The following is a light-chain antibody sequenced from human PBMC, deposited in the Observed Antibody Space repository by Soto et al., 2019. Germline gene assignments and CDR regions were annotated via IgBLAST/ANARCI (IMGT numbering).Light chain of an antibody. Sequence: DIQMTQSPSTLSASVGGRVTITCRASQSISSWLAWYQQKPGKAPKLLIYDASTLRSGVPSRFSGGGSGTEFTLTISSLQPDDFATYYCQQCNTYSTFGQGTRLEIK. CDR3: QQCNTYST. CDR1: QSISSW. J-gene: IGKJ5*01. V-gene: IGKV1-5*01. CDR2: DAS.